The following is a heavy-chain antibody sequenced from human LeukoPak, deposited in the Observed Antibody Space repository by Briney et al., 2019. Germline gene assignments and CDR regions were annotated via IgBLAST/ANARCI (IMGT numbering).Heavy chain of an antibody. J-gene: IGHJ4*02. D-gene: IGHD6-19*01. CDR3: ARVGAVAGTERYYFDY. CDR2: IKQDRSEK. CDR1: GFTFSSYW. Sequence: GGSLRLSCAASGFTFSSYWMSWVRQAPGKGLEWVANIKQDRSEKYYVDSVKGRFTISRDNAKNSLYLQMNSLRAEDTAVYYCARVGAVAGTERYYFDYWGQGTLVTVSS. V-gene: IGHV3-7*01.